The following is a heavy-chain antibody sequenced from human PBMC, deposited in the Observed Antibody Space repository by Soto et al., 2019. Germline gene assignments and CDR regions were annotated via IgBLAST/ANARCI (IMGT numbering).Heavy chain of an antibody. CDR2: ISFDGTNT. D-gene: IGHD2-2*01. Sequence: PGESLRRSCAASGFTFSAYGIHWVRQAPGKGLEWVAVISFDGTNTYEADSVKGRFTISRDNSKNTLYLQMNSLTIEDTAVYYCXKDLALYQIGSHYGMDVWGPGTTVTVSS. J-gene: IGHJ6*02. V-gene: IGHV3-30*18. CDR3: XKDLALYQIGSHYGMDV. CDR1: GFTFSAYG.